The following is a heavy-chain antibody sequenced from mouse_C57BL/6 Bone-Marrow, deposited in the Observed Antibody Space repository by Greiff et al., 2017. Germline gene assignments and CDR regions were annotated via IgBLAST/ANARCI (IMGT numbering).Heavy chain of an antibody. V-gene: IGHV5-6*01. CDR3: ARGGG. Sequence: EVQLVESGGDLVKPGGSLKLSCAASGFTFSSYGMSWVRQTPDKRLEWVATISSGGSYTYYPDSVKGRFTISRDNAKNTLYLQMSSLKSEDTAMYYCARGGGWGQGTLVTVSA. CDR2: ISSGGSYT. CDR1: GFTFSSYG. J-gene: IGHJ3*02.